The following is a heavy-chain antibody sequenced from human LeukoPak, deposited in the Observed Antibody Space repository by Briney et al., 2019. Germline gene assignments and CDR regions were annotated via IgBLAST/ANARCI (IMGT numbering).Heavy chain of an antibody. CDR1: GFTFSTHD. J-gene: IGHJ4*02. D-gene: IGHD1-20*01. V-gene: IGHV3-48*04. Sequence: QPGGSLRLSCAASGFTFSTHDVNWVRQAPGKGLEGVSFISSRSSTIYYADSVKGRFTIYRDNAKNSLYLQMNSLRAEDTAVYYCAKAGSYNWNADSIDYWGQGTLVTVSS. CDR2: ISSRSSTI. CDR3: AKAGSYNWNADSIDY.